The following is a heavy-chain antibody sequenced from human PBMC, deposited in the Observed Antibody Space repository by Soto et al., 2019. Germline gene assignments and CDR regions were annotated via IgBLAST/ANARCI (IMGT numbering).Heavy chain of an antibody. V-gene: IGHV3-23*01. CDR3: AKVPYYDSSGYSRFDY. J-gene: IGHJ4*02. D-gene: IGHD3-22*01. CDR1: GFTFSSYA. CDR2: ISGSGGST. Sequence: PGGSLRLSCAASGFTFSSYAMSWVRQAPGKGLEWVSAISGSGGSTYYADSVKGRFTISRDNSKNTLYLQMNSLRAEDTAVYYCAKVPYYDSSGYSRFDYWGQGTLVTVSS.